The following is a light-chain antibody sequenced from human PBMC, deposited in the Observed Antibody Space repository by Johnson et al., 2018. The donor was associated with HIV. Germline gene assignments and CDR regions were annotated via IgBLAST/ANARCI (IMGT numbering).Light chain of an antibody. J-gene: IGLJ1*01. CDR3: GTWDSRLSAPYL. CDR1: TSNIGDHS. CDR2: DND. Sequence: QSVLTQPPSVSAAPGRWVTVSCSGTTSNIGDHSVSWFQHLPGAAPKLLIYDNDRRPSGVPDRFSGSKSAASATLDITGLQSGDEADYYCGTWDSRLSAPYLVGTGTQGTVL. V-gene: IGLV1-51*02.